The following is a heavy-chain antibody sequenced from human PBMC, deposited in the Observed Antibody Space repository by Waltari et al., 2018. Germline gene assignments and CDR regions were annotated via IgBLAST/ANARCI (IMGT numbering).Heavy chain of an antibody. CDR1: GFTFSNAW. CDR3: TTTGIAAAVHYYYYGMDV. Sequence: EVQLVESGGGLVKPGGSLRLSCAASGFTFSNAWMSWVRQAPGKGLEWVGRIKSKTDGGTKDYAEPVKGRLTISGDDSKNTLYLQMTSLKTEDTAVYYCTTTGIAAAVHYYYYGMDVWGQGTTVTVSS. CDR2: IKSKTDGGTK. V-gene: IGHV3-15*01. J-gene: IGHJ6*02. D-gene: IGHD6-13*01.